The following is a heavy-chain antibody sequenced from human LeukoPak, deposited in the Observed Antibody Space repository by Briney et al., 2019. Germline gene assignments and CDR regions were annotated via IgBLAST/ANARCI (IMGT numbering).Heavy chain of an antibody. J-gene: IGHJ6*03. CDR1: GFTFSSYS. Sequence: GGSLRLSCAASGFTFSSYSMDWVRQAPGKGLEWVSSISSSSSYIYYADSVKGRFTISRDNAKNSLYLQMNSLRAEDTAVYYCARDQGPLAYCGGDCYRLYYYYYMDVWGKGTTVTVSS. CDR3: ARDQGPLAYCGGDCYRLYYYYYMDV. D-gene: IGHD2-21*02. CDR2: ISSSSSYI. V-gene: IGHV3-21*01.